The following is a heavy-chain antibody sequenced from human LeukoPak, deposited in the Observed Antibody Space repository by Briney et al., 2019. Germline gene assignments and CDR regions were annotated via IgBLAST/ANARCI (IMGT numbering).Heavy chain of an antibody. J-gene: IGHJ4*02. D-gene: IGHD3-10*01. V-gene: IGHV4-59*12. CDR3: ARAGFGLAPLRGTPFDY. Sequence: PSETLSLTCTVSGGSISSYYWSWIRQPPGKGLEWIGYIYYSGSTNYNPSLKSRVTISVDTSKNKFSLKLSSVTAADTAVYYCARAGFGLAPLRGTPFDYWGQGTLVTVSS. CDR2: IYYSGST. CDR1: GGSISSYY.